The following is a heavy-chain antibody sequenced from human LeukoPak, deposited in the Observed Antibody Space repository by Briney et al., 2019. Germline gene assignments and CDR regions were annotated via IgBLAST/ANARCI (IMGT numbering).Heavy chain of an antibody. D-gene: IGHD5-18*01. Sequence: SGGSLRLSCAASGFTFDDYGMTWVRQVPGKGLEWVSGINWNGGSTGYADSVKGRFTISRDNAKNSLYLQMNSLRAEDTALYYCARAVDTAMVNSFDYWGQGTLVTVSS. V-gene: IGHV3-20*04. CDR3: ARAVDTAMVNSFDY. CDR1: GFTFDDYG. CDR2: INWNGGST. J-gene: IGHJ4*02.